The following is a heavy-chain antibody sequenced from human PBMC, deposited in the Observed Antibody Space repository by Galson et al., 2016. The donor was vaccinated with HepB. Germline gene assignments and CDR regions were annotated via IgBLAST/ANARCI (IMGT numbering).Heavy chain of an antibody. CDR2: IYTSGNT. J-gene: IGHJ4*02. CDR3: ARGGAYYYN. V-gene: IGHV4-61*02. D-gene: IGHD2-21*02. Sequence: TLSLTCTVSGGSISSGTYYWSWIRQRGKGLEWIGRIYTSGNTNYNPSLKRRVTISVDTSKNQFSLKLSSATAADTAVYFCARGGAYYYNWGQGTPVTVSS. CDR1: GGSISSGTYY.